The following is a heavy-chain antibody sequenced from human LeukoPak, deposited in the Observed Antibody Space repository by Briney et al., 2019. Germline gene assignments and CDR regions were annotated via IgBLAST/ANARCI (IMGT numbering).Heavy chain of an antibody. D-gene: IGHD4-17*01. J-gene: IGHJ4*02. CDR2: INWNGGST. CDR1: GFTFDDYG. V-gene: IGHV3-20*03. Sequence: TGGSLRFSFAASGFTFDDYGLSWIPQAPGKGLEWGSGINWNGGSTGYADSVKGRFTISRDNAKNSMYLQMNSLRAEDTALYYCARTGPSYGDEDYWGQGTLVTVSS. CDR3: ARTGPSYGDEDY.